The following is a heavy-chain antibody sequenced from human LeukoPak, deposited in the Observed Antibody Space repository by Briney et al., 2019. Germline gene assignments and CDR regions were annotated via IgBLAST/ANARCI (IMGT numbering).Heavy chain of an antibody. CDR1: GFTFSSYG. J-gene: IGHJ4*02. CDR3: AKDGGNYYVDY. D-gene: IGHD1-26*01. V-gene: IGHV3-30*02. Sequence: GGSLRLSCAASGFTFSSYGMHWVRQAPGKGLEWVAFIRYDGSTKYLADSVKGRFTISRDNSKNTLYLQMNGLRPEDTAVYYCAKDGGNYYVDYWGQGTLVTVSS. CDR2: IRYDGSTK.